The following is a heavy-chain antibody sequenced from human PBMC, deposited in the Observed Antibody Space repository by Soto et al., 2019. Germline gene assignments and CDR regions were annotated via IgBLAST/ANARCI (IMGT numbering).Heavy chain of an antibody. V-gene: IGHV4-4*02. J-gene: IGHJ3*02. CDR2: IYHAGSP. Sequence: QVQLQESGPGLVKPSGTLSLNCAVSGGSIRTSSWWTWLRQSPGKGLEWIGEIYHAGSPNYNPSFQSRVTISADASKNFFSLRLPSLTAADTAIYYCARASSFRGDFDIWGQGTAGSVSS. CDR1: GGSIRTSSW. D-gene: IGHD2-21*01. CDR3: ARASSFRGDFDI.